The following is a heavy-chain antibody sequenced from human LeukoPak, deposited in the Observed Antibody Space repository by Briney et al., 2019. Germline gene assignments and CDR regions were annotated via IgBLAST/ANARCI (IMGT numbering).Heavy chain of an antibody. CDR2: ISAYNGNT. V-gene: IGHV1-18*01. CDR3: ARGPPGIQLWLFFY. J-gene: IGHJ4*02. Sequence: ASVKVSCKASGYTFTSYGISWVRQAPGQGLEWMGWISAYNGNTNYAQKLQGRVTMTTDTSTSTAYMELRSLRSEDTAVYYCARGPPGIQLWLFFYWGQGTLVTVSS. CDR1: GYTFTSYG. D-gene: IGHD5-18*01.